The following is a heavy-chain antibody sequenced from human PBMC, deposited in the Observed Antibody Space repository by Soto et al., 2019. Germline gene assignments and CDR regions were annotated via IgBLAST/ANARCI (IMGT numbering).Heavy chain of an antibody. D-gene: IGHD6-6*01. V-gene: IGHV1-69*13. Sequence: ASVKVSCKASGGTFSSYAISWLRQAPGQGLEWMGGIIPIFGTANYAQKFQGRVTITADESTSTAYMELSSLRSEDTAVYYCARPSGIAARMHAFDIWGQGTMVTVSS. CDR2: IIPIFGTA. J-gene: IGHJ3*02. CDR3: ARPSGIAARMHAFDI. CDR1: GGTFSSYA.